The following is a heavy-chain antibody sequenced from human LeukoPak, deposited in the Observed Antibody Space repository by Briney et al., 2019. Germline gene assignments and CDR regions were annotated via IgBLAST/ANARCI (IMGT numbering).Heavy chain of an antibody. CDR3: ARQGAYSGYQAFDY. J-gene: IGHJ4*02. V-gene: IGHV4-59*08. D-gene: IGHD5-12*01. Sequence: PSETLSLTCTVSGGSISSGYWSWIRQPPGKGLEWIGYISYSGSTNYNPSLKSRVTISIDTSKNQFSLKLSSVTAADTAVYYCARQGAYSGYQAFDYWGQGTLVSVSS. CDR2: ISYSGST. CDR1: GGSISSGY.